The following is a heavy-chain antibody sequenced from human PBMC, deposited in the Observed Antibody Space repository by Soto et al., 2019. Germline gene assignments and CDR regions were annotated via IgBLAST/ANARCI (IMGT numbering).Heavy chain of an antibody. CDR3: ARGHIVVIRTRTEYNWFDP. CDR1: GGSFSGYY. J-gene: IGHJ5*02. V-gene: IGHV4-34*01. Sequence: PSETLSLTCAVYGGSFSGYYWSWIRQPPGKGLEWIGEINHSGSTNYNPSLKSRVTISVDTSKNQFSLKLSSVTAADTAVYCCARGHIVVIRTRTEYNWFDPWGQGTLVTVSS. CDR2: INHSGST. D-gene: IGHD2-21*01.